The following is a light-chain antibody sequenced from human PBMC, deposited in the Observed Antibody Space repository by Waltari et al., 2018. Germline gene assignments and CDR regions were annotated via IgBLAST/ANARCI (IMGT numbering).Light chain of an antibody. J-gene: IGLJ3*02. CDR1: NIGSKN. V-gene: IGLV3-9*01. CDR3: QVWDSSAPWV. CDR2: RDS. Sequence: SYELTQPLSVAVALGQKARITCGGNNIGSKNVNWYQQKPGQGPVLVSYRDSNRPSGMPERFAGSNSGNTATLTISRAQAGDESDYYCQVWDSSAPWVFGGGTKLTVL.